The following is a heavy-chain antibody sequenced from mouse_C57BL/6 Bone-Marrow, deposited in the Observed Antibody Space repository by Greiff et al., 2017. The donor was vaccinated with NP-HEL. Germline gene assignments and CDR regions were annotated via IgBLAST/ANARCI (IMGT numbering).Heavy chain of an antibody. J-gene: IGHJ2*01. CDR3: VLYYYAYFDY. D-gene: IGHD1-1*01. CDR1: GFNIKDDY. CDR2: IDPENGDT. V-gene: IGHV14-4*01. Sequence: VQLKQSGAELVRPGASVKLSCTASGFNIKDDYMHWVKQRPEQGLEWIGWIDPENGDTEYASKFQGKATITADTSSNTAYLQLSSLTSEDTAVYYCVLYYYAYFDYWGQGTTLTVSS.